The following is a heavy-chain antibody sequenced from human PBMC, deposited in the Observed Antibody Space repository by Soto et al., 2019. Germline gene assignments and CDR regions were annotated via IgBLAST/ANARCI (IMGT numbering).Heavy chain of an antibody. CDR1: GFTFSSYA. CDR3: ARDVYCSSTSCYYYYYGMDV. J-gene: IGHJ6*02. Sequence: GGSLRLSCAASGFTFSSYAMHWVRQAPGKGLEWVAVVSCDGSNKYYADSVKGRFTISRDNSKNTLYLQMNSLRAEDTAVYYCARDVYCSSTSCYYYYYGMDVWGQGTTVTVSS. D-gene: IGHD2-2*01. CDR2: VSCDGSNK. V-gene: IGHV3-30-3*01.